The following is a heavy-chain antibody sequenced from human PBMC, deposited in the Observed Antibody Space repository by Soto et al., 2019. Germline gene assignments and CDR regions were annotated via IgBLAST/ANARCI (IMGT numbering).Heavy chain of an antibody. D-gene: IGHD6-19*01. CDR3: ARASGPLYSSGWYYFDY. J-gene: IGHJ4*02. CDR1: GGSISSFY. Sequence: SETLSLTCTVSGGSISSFYWNWIRQPPGKGLEWIGYIYYSGSTNYNPSLKSRVTISVDTSKNQFSLKLSSVTAADTAVYYCARASGPLYSSGWYYFDYWGQGTLVTVSS. V-gene: IGHV4-59*01. CDR2: IYYSGST.